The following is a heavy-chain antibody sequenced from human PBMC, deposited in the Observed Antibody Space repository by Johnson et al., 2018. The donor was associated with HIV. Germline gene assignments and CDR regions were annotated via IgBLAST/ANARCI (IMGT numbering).Heavy chain of an antibody. CDR1: GFTFSSYD. D-gene: IGHD6-13*01. V-gene: IGHV3-13*01. Sequence: VQLVESGGGLVQPGGSLRLSCAASGFTFSSYDMHWVRQATGKGLEWVSAIGTAGDTYYPGSVKGRFPISRENAKNSLYLQMNSLRAEDTAVYYCARDRRGHLSWSSDAFDIWGQGTMVTVSS. CDR2: IGTAGDT. J-gene: IGHJ3*02. CDR3: ARDRRGHLSWSSDAFDI.